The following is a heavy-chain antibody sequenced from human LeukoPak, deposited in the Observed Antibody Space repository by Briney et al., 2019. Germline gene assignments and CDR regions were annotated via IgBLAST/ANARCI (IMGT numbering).Heavy chain of an antibody. Sequence: GGSLRLSCAASGFTFSSYSMNWVRQAPGKGLEWVSYISSSSSTIYYADSVKGRFTISRDNAKNSLYLQMNSLRAEDTAVYYCARGRGYSFGVFFDYWGQGTLVTVSS. CDR2: ISSSSSTI. CDR1: GFTFSSYS. CDR3: ARGRGYSFGVFFDY. J-gene: IGHJ4*02. D-gene: IGHD5-18*01. V-gene: IGHV3-48*01.